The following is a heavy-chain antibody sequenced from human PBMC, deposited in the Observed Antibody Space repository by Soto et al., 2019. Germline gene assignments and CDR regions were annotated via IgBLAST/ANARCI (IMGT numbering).Heavy chain of an antibody. CDR2: INAGNGNT. CDR3: ARALRRKLWFGELPKNYYYYYGMDV. J-gene: IGHJ6*02. D-gene: IGHD3-10*01. V-gene: IGHV1-3*01. CDR1: GYTFTSYA. Sequence: ASVKVSCKASGYTFTSYAMHWVRQAPGQRLEWMGWINAGNGNTKYSQKFQGRVTITRDTSASTAYMELSSLRSEDTAVYYCARALRRKLWFGELPKNYYYYYGMDVWGQGTTVTVSS.